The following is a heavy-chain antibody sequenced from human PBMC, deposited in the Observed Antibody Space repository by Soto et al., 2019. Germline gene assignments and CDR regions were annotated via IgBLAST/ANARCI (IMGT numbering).Heavy chain of an antibody. CDR3: AKDSVRISDSAH. CDR2: ISGGGGIT. Sequence: FLRLSCAASGFTFSSFAMSWVRQAPGQGLEWVSVISGGGGITYYADSVKGRFTISRDNAKNTLYLQMNSLRAEDTAVYYCAKDSVRISDSAHWGQGTLVTVSS. CDR1: GFTFSSFA. J-gene: IGHJ4*02. V-gene: IGHV3-23*01. D-gene: IGHD2-21*01.